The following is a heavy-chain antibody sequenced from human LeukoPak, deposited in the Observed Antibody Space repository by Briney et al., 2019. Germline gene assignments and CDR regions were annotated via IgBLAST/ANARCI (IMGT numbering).Heavy chain of an antibody. J-gene: IGHJ4*02. CDR1: GGSISFYY. CDR3: ARHDYGYSYYFDY. CDR2: IYESGTT. Sequence: SETLSLTCTVSGGSISFYYWSWIRQPPGKGPEWIGYIYESGTTNYNPSLESRVTISVDTSKNQFSLRLTSVTAADTAVYYCARHDYGYSYYFDYWGQGTLVTVS. D-gene: IGHD5-18*01. V-gene: IGHV4-59*08.